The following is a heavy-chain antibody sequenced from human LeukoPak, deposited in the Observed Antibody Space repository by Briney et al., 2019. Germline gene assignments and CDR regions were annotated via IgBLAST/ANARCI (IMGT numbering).Heavy chain of an antibody. D-gene: IGHD6-19*01. CDR3: ARDVTSSGWYVVDY. J-gene: IGHJ4*02. CDR1: GFTFSNYW. V-gene: IGHV3-30*03. CDR2: ISYDGSNK. Sequence: PGGSLRLSCAASGFTFSNYWMSWVRQAPGKGLEWVAVISYDGSNKYYADSVKGRFTISRDNSKNTLCLQMNSLRAEDTAVYYCARDVTSSGWYVVDYWGQGTLVTVSS.